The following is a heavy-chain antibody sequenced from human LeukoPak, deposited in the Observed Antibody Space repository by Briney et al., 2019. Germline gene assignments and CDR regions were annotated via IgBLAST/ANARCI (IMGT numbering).Heavy chain of an antibody. CDR3: ARHEYSGSYYGLSWFDP. J-gene: IGHJ5*02. V-gene: IGHV4-39*01. Sequence: PSETLSLTCTVSGGSISSSGYYWGWIRQPPGKGLEWIASIYYSGTTYYNPSLKSRVTISVDTSKNQLSLKLSSLTAADTAVYYCARHEYSGSYYGLSWFDPWGQGTLVTVSS. D-gene: IGHD1-26*01. CDR2: IYYSGTT. CDR1: GGSISSSGYY.